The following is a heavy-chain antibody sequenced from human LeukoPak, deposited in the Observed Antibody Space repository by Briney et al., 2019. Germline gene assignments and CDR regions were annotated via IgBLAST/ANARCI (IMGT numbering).Heavy chain of an antibody. CDR2: IYPGDSDT. V-gene: IGHV5-51*01. CDR1: GSSFTSYW. J-gene: IGHJ6*03. D-gene: IGHD3-10*01. Sequence: GASLKISCKGSGSSFTSYWIGWVRQMPGKGLEWMGIIYPGDSDTRYSPSFQGQGTISADKSISTAYLQWSSLKASDTAMYYCARHPNYGSGSFYYMDVWGKGTTVTVSS. CDR3: ARHPNYGSGSFYYMDV.